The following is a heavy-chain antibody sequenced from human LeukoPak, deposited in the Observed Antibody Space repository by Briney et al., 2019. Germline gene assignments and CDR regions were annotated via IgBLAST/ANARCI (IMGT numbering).Heavy chain of an antibody. CDR1: GYTFTSYG. CDR2: IGASNGNT. V-gene: IGHV1-18*01. Sequence: ASVKLSCKASGYTFTSYGIIWVRQAPGQGLEWMGWIGASNGNTNYAQKLQGRVTMTTDTSTSTAYMALRSLRSDDTAVYYCARDGKCGSGSYYKLDYWGQGTLVTVSS. J-gene: IGHJ4*02. CDR3: ARDGKCGSGSYYKLDY. D-gene: IGHD3-10*01.